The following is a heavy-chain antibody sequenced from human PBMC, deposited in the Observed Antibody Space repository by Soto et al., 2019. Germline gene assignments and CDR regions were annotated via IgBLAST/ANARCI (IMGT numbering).Heavy chain of an antibody. CDR2: INAYNGDT. D-gene: IGHD1-7*01. CDR3: ARVPNYSVSWFGP. V-gene: IGHV1-18*01. CDR1: GYRITIYP. Sequence: TGAGYRITIYPVDWGRQTTGKRLEWRGWINAYNGDTNYAQKLQGRVTMTTDTSTSTAYMELRSLRSDDTAVYSCARVPNYSVSWFGPSGQGPLGTVSS. J-gene: IGHJ5*02.